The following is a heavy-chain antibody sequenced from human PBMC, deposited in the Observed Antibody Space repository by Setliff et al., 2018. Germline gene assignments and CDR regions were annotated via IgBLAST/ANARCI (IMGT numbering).Heavy chain of an antibody. CDR3: ARVRSYGSANYYYYYYDMDV. J-gene: IGHJ6*02. D-gene: IGHD3-10*01. V-gene: IGHV4-39*07. CDR1: GGSISSSSYY. CDR2: IYYSGST. Sequence: SETLSLTCTVSGGSISSSSYYWGWIRQPPWKGLEWIGSIYYSGSTYYNPSLKSRVTISVDTSKNQFSLKLSSVTAADTALYYCARVRSYGSANYYYYYYDMDVWGQGTTVTVSS.